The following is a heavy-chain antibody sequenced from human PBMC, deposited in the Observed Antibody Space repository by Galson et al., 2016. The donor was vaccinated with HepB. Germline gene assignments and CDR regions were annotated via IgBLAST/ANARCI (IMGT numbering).Heavy chain of an antibody. CDR1: GFSLSTSGVG. D-gene: IGHD2-15*01. CDR3: AHNRWYGGHLYSFDY. CDR2: IYWDDDK. Sequence: PALVKPTQTLTLTCTFSGFSLSTSGVGVGWIRQPPGKALEWLALIYWDDDKRHSPSLRNRLTITKDTSKNQVVLTMTNMDPVDTATYYCAHNRWYGGHLYSFDYWGQGTLVTVSS. J-gene: IGHJ4*02. V-gene: IGHV2-5*02.